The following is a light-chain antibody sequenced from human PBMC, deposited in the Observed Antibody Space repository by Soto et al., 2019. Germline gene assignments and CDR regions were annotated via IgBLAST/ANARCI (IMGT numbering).Light chain of an antibody. Sequence: QSALTQPASVSGSPGQSITLSCTGTSSDVGDYNYVSWYQQHPGKAPKLMIYDVSNRPSEVSNRFSGSKSGNTASLTISGLQAEDEADYYWSSYTSSSTFYVFGTGTKVTVL. CDR1: SSDVGDYNY. CDR2: DVS. CDR3: SSYTSSSTFYV. V-gene: IGLV2-14*01. J-gene: IGLJ1*01.